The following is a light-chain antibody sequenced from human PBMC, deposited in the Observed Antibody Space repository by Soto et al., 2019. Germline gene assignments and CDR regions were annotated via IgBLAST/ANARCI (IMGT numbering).Light chain of an antibody. CDR2: SNH. J-gene: IGLJ1*01. V-gene: IGLV1-44*01. CDR1: RSNIGSKV. Sequence: QSVLTQPPRASGTPGQRGTICCSGSRSNIGSKVVNRIQQLPGTAPKLRIYSNHQRPSGLPDRFSGSTSGTSASLAISGLQSEDEADYYCATWDDSLNGYVFGTGTKVTVL. CDR3: ATWDDSLNGYV.